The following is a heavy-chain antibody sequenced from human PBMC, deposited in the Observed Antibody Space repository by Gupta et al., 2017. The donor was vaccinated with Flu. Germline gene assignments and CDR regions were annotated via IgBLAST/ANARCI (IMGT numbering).Heavy chain of an antibody. CDR2: IKSDESSA. J-gene: IGHJ5*02. D-gene: IGHD2-15*01. CDR3: ARDGAGDCSGGSCYSWFDP. V-gene: IGHV3-74*01. Sequence: HWVRQAAGKGLVWVSRIKSDESSASYADSVKGRFTISRDNAKNTLYLQMNSLRAEDTAVYYCARDGAGDCSGGSCYSWFDPWGQGTLVTVSS.